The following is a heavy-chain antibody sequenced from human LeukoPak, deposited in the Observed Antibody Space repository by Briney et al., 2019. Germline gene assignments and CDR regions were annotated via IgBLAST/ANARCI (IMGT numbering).Heavy chain of an antibody. Sequence: GGSLRLSCAASGFTFSSYSMMGVRQAPGKGLEWVASISSRSSYIYYADSVKGRFTISRDNAKNSLYLQMNSLRAEVTAVYYCARDQYTALDFWGQGTLVTVS. CDR3: ARDQYTALDF. CDR2: ISSRSSYI. J-gene: IGHJ4*02. D-gene: IGHD5-18*01. V-gene: IGHV3-21*01. CDR1: GFTFSSYS.